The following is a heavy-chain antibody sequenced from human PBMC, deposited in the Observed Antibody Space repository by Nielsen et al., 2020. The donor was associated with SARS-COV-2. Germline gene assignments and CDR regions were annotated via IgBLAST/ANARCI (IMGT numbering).Heavy chain of an antibody. CDR2: INSDGSST. D-gene: IGHD3-16*01. CDR1: GFTFDDYA. V-gene: IGHV3-74*01. Sequence: GESLKISCAASGFTFDDYAMHWVRQAPGKGLVWVSRINSDGSSTNYADSVKGRFTISRDNSKNTLYLQMNSLRAENTALYYCAKDRHYYDNGGVGGYFDFWGQGTLATVS. J-gene: IGHJ4*02. CDR3: AKDRHYYDNGGVGGYFDF.